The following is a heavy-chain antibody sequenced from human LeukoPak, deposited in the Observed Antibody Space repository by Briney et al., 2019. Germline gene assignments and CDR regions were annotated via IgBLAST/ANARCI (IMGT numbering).Heavy chain of an antibody. CDR3: TTADPPRGYDFRRDF. J-gene: IGHJ4*02. CDR2: IKSKTDGGTT. D-gene: IGHD5-12*01. Sequence: GGSLRLSCAASGFTLTYAWMSWVRQTPGKGLEWVGRIKSKTDGGTTDYAAPVKGRFTISRDDSKNTLYLQVNGLKTEDTAVYYCTTADPPRGYDFRRDFWGQGTLVTVSS. CDR1: GFTLTYAW. V-gene: IGHV3-15*01.